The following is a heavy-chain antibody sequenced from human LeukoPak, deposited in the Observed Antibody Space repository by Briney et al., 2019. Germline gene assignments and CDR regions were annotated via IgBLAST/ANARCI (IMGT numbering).Heavy chain of an antibody. D-gene: IGHD6-13*01. CDR2: ISSSSSYI. CDR3: ASGYSSSWATFDY. CDR1: GFTFSSYS. V-gene: IGHV3-21*01. J-gene: IGHJ4*02. Sequence: GGSLRLSCAASGFTFSSYSMNWVRQAPGKGLEWVSSISSSSSYIYYADSVKGRFTISRDNAKNSLYLQMNSLRAEDTAVYYCASGYSSSWATFDYWGQGTLVTVSS.